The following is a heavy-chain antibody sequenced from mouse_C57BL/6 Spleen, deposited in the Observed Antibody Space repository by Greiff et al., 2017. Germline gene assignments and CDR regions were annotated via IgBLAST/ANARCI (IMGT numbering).Heavy chain of an antibody. CDR3: ARGAFMTTVVVHGYFDV. CDR2: IYPRSGNT. Sequence: VQLQQSGAELARPGASVKLSCKASGYTFTSYGISWVKQRTGQGLEWIGEIYPRSGNTYYNEKFKGKATLTADKSSSTAYMELRSLTSEDSAVYFCARGAFMTTVVVHGYFDVWGTGTTVTVSS. D-gene: IGHD1-1*01. CDR1: GYTFTSYG. J-gene: IGHJ1*03. V-gene: IGHV1-81*01.